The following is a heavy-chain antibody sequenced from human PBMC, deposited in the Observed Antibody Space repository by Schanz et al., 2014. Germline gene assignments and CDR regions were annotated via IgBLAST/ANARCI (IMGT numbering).Heavy chain of an antibody. Sequence: QVQLVESGGSVVQPGRSLRLSCAGSGFSFSDYGMHWVRQAPGRGLEWVAVISYHESEKYYADSVKGRFTISRDNSKNTLYLQMNSLRTEDTAVYFCAKSYDTSGYSGFDYWGQGTLVTVSS. CDR3: AKSYDTSGYSGFDY. J-gene: IGHJ4*02. CDR2: ISYHESEK. D-gene: IGHD3-22*01. CDR1: GFSFSDYG. V-gene: IGHV3-30*18.